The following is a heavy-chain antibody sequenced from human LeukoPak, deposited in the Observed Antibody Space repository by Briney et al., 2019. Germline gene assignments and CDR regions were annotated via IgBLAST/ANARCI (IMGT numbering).Heavy chain of an antibody. Sequence: SETLSLTCAVYGGSFSGYYWSWIRQPPGKGLEWIGEINHSGSTNYNPSLKSRVTISVDTSKNQFSLKLSSVTAADTAVYYCARGRIAARPLFGRRSYWYFDLWGRGTLVTVSS. CDR2: INHSGST. J-gene: IGHJ2*01. V-gene: IGHV4-34*01. CDR1: GGSFSGYY. CDR3: ARGRIAARPLFGRRSYWYFDL. D-gene: IGHD6-6*01.